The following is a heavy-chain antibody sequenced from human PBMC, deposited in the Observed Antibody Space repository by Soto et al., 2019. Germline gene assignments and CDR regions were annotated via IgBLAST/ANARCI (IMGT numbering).Heavy chain of an antibody. CDR2: ISSDGSDK. V-gene: IGHV3-30*18. CDR3: AKGSEGARQELDY. J-gene: IGHJ4*02. CDR1: GFTFSHFG. Sequence: QVQLVESGGGVVQPGRSLRLSCAASGFTFSHFGMHWVRQAPGKGLEWVAVISSDGSDKYYSDSVKGRFTISRDNSKNTLFLQINILRVEDTGVYYFAKGSEGARQELDYWGQGTLVTVSS. D-gene: IGHD1-26*01.